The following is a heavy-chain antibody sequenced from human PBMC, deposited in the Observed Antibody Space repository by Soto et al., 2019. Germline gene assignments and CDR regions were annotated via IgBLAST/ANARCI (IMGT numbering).Heavy chain of an antibody. Sequence: GGSLRLSCVGSVFTFSTYSINCVRHAPGKGLEWVSSISSRIDIYYADSVKGRFTISRDNAKNSVSLQMNSLRAEDTAVYYCAREYNAWPLADGLDVWGQGTRVTVSS. J-gene: IGHJ6*02. V-gene: IGHV3-21*01. CDR1: VFTFSTYS. CDR3: AREYNAWPLADGLDV. CDR2: ISSRIDI. D-gene: IGHD1-20*01.